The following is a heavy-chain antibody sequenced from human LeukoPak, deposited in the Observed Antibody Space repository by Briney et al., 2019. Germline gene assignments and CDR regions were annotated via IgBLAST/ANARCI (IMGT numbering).Heavy chain of an antibody. D-gene: IGHD3-22*01. CDR2: INSDGSST. CDR3: AREGTMTDAFDI. Sequence: GRSLRLSCAASGFTFSSYWMHWVRQAPGKGLVWVSRINSDGSSTSYADSVKGRFTISRDNAKNTLYLQMNSLRAEDTAVYYCAREGTMTDAFDIWGQGTMVTVSS. J-gene: IGHJ3*02. CDR1: GFTFSSYW. V-gene: IGHV3-74*01.